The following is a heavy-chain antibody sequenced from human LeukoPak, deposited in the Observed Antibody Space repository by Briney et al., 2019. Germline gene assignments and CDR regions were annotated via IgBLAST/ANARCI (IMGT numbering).Heavy chain of an antibody. V-gene: IGHV3-21*01. CDR3: AKGAYGGNYYFDY. Sequence: GGSLRLSCAASGFTFSSYSMNWVRQAPGKGLEWVSSISSSSSYIYYADSVKGRFTISRDNAKNSLYLQMNRLRAEDTAVYYCAKGAYGGNYYFDYWGQGTLVTVSS. CDR1: GFTFSSYS. D-gene: IGHD4-23*01. CDR2: ISSSSSYI. J-gene: IGHJ4*02.